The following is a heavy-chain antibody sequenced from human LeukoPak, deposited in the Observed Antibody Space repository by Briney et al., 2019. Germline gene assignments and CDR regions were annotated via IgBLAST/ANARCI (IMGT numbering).Heavy chain of an antibody. CDR1: GFTFSNYA. D-gene: IGHD3-10*01. Sequence: PGGSLRLSCAASGFTFSNYAMHWVRQAPGEGLEWVSIISSGGVYEYYADSVKGRFTISRDNSKNTLYLQLNSLRPEDTAVYYCARDSTYYYDSGSSGPHYFDNWGQGTLVTVSS. CDR3: ARDSTYYYDSGSSGPHYFDN. CDR2: ISSGGVYE. V-gene: IGHV3-30-3*01. J-gene: IGHJ4*02.